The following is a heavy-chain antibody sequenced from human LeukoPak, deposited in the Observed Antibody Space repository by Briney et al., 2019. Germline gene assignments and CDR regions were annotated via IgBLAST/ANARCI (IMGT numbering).Heavy chain of an antibody. CDR1: GFTFSDYG. CDR2: TSYDESEK. CDR3: AKAPLLRPFDY. D-gene: IGHD3-3*01. Sequence: GGSLRLSCAASGFTFSDYGMNWVRQAPGKGLEWVAITSYDESEKYYVDSVKGRVTISRDNSKNTLYLQMNSLRTEDTAVYYCAKAPLLRPFDYWGQGTLVTLSS. J-gene: IGHJ4*02. V-gene: IGHV3-30*18.